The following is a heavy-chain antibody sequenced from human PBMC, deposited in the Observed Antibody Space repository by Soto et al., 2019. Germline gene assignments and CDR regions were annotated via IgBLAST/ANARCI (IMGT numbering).Heavy chain of an antibody. J-gene: IGHJ6*02. CDR2: IDPSDSYT. CDR1: GYSFTSYW. D-gene: IGHD1-20*01. V-gene: IGHV5-10-1*01. CDR3: ARLVRYNWNQNYYYYGMDV. Sequence: GESLKISCKGSGYSFTSYWISWVRQMPGKGLECMGRIDPSDSYTNYSPSFQGHVTISADKSISTAYLQWSSLKASDTAMYYCARLVRYNWNQNYYYYGMDVWGQGTTVTVSS.